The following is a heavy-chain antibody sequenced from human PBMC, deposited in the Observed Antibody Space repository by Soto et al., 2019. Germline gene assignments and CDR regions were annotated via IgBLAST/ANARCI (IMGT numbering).Heavy chain of an antibody. V-gene: IGHV4-4*02. CDR2: IYHSGST. J-gene: IGHJ3*02. Sequence: QVQLQESGPGLVKPSGTLSLTCAVSGGSISSSNWWSWVRQPPGKGLEWIGEIYHSGSTNYNPSLKRRVTLSVDKSKNQVTLKLSSVTAADTAVYYCARDPGYSGYDSADAFDIWGQGTMVTVSS. D-gene: IGHD5-12*01. CDR3: ARDPGYSGYDSADAFDI. CDR1: GGSISSSNW.